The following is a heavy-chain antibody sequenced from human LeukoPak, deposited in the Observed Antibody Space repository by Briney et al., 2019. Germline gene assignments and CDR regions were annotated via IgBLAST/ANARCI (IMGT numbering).Heavy chain of an antibody. V-gene: IGHV4-30-2*01. Sequence: SQTLSLTCAVSGGSISSGGYSWSWIRQPPGKGLEWIGYIYHSGSTYYNPSLKSRVTISVDRSKNQFSLKLSSVTAADTAVYYCATMAIVVVPAALTFDYWGQGTVVTVSS. CDR2: IYHSGST. J-gene: IGHJ4*02. CDR3: ATMAIVVVPAALTFDY. CDR1: GGSISSGGYS. D-gene: IGHD2-2*01.